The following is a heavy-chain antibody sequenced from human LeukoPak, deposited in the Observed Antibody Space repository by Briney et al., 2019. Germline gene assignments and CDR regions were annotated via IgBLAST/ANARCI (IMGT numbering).Heavy chain of an antibody. CDR3: TRDRELGF. V-gene: IGHV4-59*01. CDR1: GGSISIYY. CDR2: IYNGGST. D-gene: IGHD1-26*01. Sequence: PSETLSLTCTVSGGSISIYYWNWIRQPPGKGLEWIGSIYNGGSTDYNPSLKSRVTISADTSKNQFSLKLRSVTAADTAVYYCTRDRELGFWGQGTLVTVSS. J-gene: IGHJ4*02.